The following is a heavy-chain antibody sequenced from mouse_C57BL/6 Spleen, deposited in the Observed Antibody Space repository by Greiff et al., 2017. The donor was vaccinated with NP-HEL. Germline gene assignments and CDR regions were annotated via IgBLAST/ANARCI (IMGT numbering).Heavy chain of an antibody. CDR2: INYDGSST. Sequence: EVQVVESEGGLVQPGSSMKLSCTASGFTFSDYYMAWVRQVPEKGLEWVANINYDGSSTYYLDSLKSRFIISRDNAKNILYLQMSSLKSEDTATYYCAREGASYGYFDYWGQGTTLTVSS. CDR3: AREGASYGYFDY. D-gene: IGHD6-1*01. J-gene: IGHJ2*01. CDR1: GFTFSDYY. V-gene: IGHV5-16*01.